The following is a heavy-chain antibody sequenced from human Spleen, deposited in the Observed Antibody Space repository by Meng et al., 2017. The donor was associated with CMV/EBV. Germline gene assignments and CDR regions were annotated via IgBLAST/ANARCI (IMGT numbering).Heavy chain of an antibody. D-gene: IGHD1-26*01. V-gene: IGHV3-23*01. Sequence: GESLKISCVTSGLSFRDFGMHWVRQAPGKGLEWVSAISGSGGSTYYADSVKGRFTISRDNSKNTLYLQMNSLRAEDTAVYYCAKELGTTTDYYYGMDVWGQGTTVTVSS. CDR3: AKELGTTTDYYYGMDV. CDR1: GLSFRDFG. CDR2: ISGSGGST. J-gene: IGHJ6*02.